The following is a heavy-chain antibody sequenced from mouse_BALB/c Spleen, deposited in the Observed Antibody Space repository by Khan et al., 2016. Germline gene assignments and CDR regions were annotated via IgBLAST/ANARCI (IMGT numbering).Heavy chain of an antibody. CDR2: INPGSGGT. V-gene: IGHV1-54*01. D-gene: IGHD2-14*01. CDR1: GYAFTNYL. CDR3: ARSEAYRFGCDY. J-gene: IGHJ2*01. Sequence: QVRLQQSGAELVRPGTSVKVSCKASGYAFTNYLIEWVKQRPGQGLEWIGVINPGSGGTNYNEKFKGKATLTADKSSSTAYMQLSSLTSDDSAVYFCARSEAYRFGCDYWGQGTTLTVSS.